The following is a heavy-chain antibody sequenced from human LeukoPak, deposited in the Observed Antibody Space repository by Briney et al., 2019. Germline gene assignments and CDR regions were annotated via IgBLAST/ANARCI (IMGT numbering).Heavy chain of an antibody. CDR1: GFTFSSYG. CDR3: ARDPESSGWMENWFDP. Sequence: PGRSLRLSCAASGFTFSSYGMHWVRQAPGKGLEWVAVIWYDGSNKYYADSVKGRFTISRDNSKNTLYLQMNSLRAEDTAVYYCARDPESSGWMENWFDPWGQGTLVTVSS. CDR2: IWYDGSNK. V-gene: IGHV3-33*01. J-gene: IGHJ5*02. D-gene: IGHD6-19*01.